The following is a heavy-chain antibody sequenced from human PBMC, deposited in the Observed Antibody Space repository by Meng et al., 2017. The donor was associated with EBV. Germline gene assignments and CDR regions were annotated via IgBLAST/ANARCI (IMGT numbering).Heavy chain of an antibody. V-gene: IGHV1-8*01. Sequence: QGELVQSGAVVKKPGASVKVSCKASGYTFTSYDINWVRQATGQGLEWMGWMNPNSGNTGYAQKFQGRVTMTRNTSISTAYMELSSLRSEDTAVYYCARGPYYYDSSGYYYGEFDPWGQGTLVTVSS. CDR3: ARGPYYYDSSGYYYGEFDP. D-gene: IGHD3-22*01. J-gene: IGHJ5*02. CDR1: GYTFTSYD. CDR2: MNPNSGNT.